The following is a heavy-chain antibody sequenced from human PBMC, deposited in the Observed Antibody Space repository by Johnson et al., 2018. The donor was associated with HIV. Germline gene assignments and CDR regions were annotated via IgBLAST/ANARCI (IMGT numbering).Heavy chain of an antibody. CDR3: DREKRWGLMITFGGPHAFDI. J-gene: IGHJ3*02. D-gene: IGHD3-16*01. CDR2: ISYDGRNK. CDR1: GFTFSSHA. Sequence: QVQLVESGGGVVQPGRSLRVSCGASGFTFSSHAMHWVRQAPGQGLEWSAVISYDGRNKSYADSVKGRLTISRDNSKNTLYLQMNSLRAEDTAVYYCDREKRWGLMITFGGPHAFDIWGQGTMVTVSS. V-gene: IGHV3-30*04.